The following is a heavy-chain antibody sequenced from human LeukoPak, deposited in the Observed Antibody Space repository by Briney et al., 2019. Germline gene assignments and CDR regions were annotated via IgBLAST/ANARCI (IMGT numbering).Heavy chain of an antibody. J-gene: IGHJ4*02. Sequence: SETLSLTCTVSGGYISSYCWSWIRQPPGKGLEWIGYIYYSGSTNYNPSLKSRVTISVDTSKNQFSLKLSSVTAADTAVYYCARVDTAMGYYFDYWGQGTLVTVSS. D-gene: IGHD5-18*01. CDR1: GGYISSYC. V-gene: IGHV4-59*01. CDR3: ARVDTAMGYYFDY. CDR2: IYYSGST.